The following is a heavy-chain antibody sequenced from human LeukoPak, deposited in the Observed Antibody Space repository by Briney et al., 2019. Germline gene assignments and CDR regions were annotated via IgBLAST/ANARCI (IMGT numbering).Heavy chain of an antibody. Sequence: SETLYLTCSVSGASINSHYWSWIRQSPGKGLEWIGYVFNGGSTNYNPSLKSRVTMSLDTSRDQFPLRLSSVTAADTAIYYCASRPAGSTWYGVFDYWSQGTLVTVSS. J-gene: IGHJ4*02. V-gene: IGHV4-59*11. CDR1: GASINSHY. D-gene: IGHD6-13*01. CDR2: VFNGGST. CDR3: ASRPAGSTWYGVFDY.